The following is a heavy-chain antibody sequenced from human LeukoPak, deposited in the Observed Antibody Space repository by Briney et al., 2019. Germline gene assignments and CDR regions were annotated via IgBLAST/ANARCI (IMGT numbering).Heavy chain of an antibody. D-gene: IGHD3-3*01. CDR2: ICSGGIT. V-gene: IGHV3-53*01. Sequence: GGSLRLSCAASGFTVSSNYMSWVRQAPGKGLEWVSVICSGGITYYADSVKGRFTISRDNSKNTLYLQMNSLRAEDTAVYYCARDQSGYFYFDLWGRGTLVTVSS. CDR3: ARDQSGYFYFDL. J-gene: IGHJ2*01. CDR1: GFTVSSNY.